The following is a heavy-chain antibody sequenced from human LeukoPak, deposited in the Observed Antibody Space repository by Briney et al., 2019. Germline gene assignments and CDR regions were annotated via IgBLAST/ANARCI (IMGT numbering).Heavy chain of an antibody. CDR3: ARTPLSSYDSSGYGDY. J-gene: IGHJ4*02. CDR2: ISSSGSTI. Sequence: GGSLRLSCAASGFTFSSYEMNWVRQAPGKGLEWVSYISSSGSTIYYADSVKGRFTISRDNAKNSLYLQMNSLRAEDTAVYYCARTPLSSYDSSGYGDYWGQGTLVTVSS. V-gene: IGHV3-48*03. D-gene: IGHD3-22*01. CDR1: GFTFSSYE.